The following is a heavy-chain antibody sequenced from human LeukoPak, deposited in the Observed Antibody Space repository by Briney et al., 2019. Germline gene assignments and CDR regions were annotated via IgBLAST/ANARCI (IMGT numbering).Heavy chain of an antibody. Sequence: SETLSLTCTVSGGSISSYYWSWIRQSPGKGLVWMGYIYYSGSTNYNPSLKTRVTISLDMSKNQFSLQLSPVTAADTALYYCARHFTYYYDTSGYPRDAFDIWGQGTMVTVSS. J-gene: IGHJ3*02. V-gene: IGHV4-59*08. CDR2: IYYSGST. CDR3: ARHFTYYYDTSGYPRDAFDI. D-gene: IGHD3-22*01. CDR1: GGSISSYY.